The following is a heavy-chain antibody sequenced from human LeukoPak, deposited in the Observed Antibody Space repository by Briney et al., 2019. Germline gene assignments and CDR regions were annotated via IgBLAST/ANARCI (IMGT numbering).Heavy chain of an antibody. CDR3: ARGWPVAGRGRQQVFDY. CDR2: MNPNSGNT. CDR1: GYTFTSYY. Sequence: GASVKVSCKASGYTFTSYYMHWVRQAPGQGLEWMGWMNPNSGNTGYAQKFQGRVTMTRNTSISTAYMELSSLRSEDTAVYYCARGWPVAGRGRQQVFDYWGQGTLVTVSS. J-gene: IGHJ4*02. D-gene: IGHD6-19*01. V-gene: IGHV1-8*02.